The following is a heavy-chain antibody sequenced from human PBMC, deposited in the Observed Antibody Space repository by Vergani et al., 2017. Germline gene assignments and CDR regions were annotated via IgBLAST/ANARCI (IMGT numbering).Heavy chain of an antibody. Sequence: QVQLVQSGAEVKKPGASVKVSCKASGYTFTSYYMHWVRQAPGQGLEWMGIINPSGGSTSYAQKFQGRVTMTRDTSTSTVYMELSSLRSEATAVYYCARNVDYVWGSYRTGWFDPWGQGTLVTVSS. CDR1: GYTFTSYY. D-gene: IGHD3-16*02. V-gene: IGHV1-46*03. CDR2: INPSGGST. J-gene: IGHJ5*02. CDR3: ARNVDYVWGSYRTGWFDP.